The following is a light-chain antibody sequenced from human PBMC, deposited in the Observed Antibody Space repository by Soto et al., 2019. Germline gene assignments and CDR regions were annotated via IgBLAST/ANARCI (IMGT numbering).Light chain of an antibody. CDR2: DAS. CDR3: QQYNSYAWT. Sequence: DIQMTQSPSTLSASVGDRVTITCRASQSISSWLAWYQQKPGKAPKLLIYDASSLESGVPSRFSGSGSGTEFPLTISSLQPDDFATYDCQQYNSYAWTFGQGTKLEIK. J-gene: IGKJ1*01. CDR1: QSISSW. V-gene: IGKV1-5*01.